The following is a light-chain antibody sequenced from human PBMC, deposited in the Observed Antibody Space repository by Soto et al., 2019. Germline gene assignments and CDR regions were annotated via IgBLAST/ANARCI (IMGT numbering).Light chain of an antibody. CDR3: AAWDDSLSGRV. CDR1: SSNIESNY. V-gene: IGLV1-47*01. J-gene: IGLJ3*02. Sequence: QPVLTQPPSASGTPGQRVTISCSGSSSNIESNYVYWYQQLPGTAPKLLIYRNDQRPSGVPDRFSASKSGTSASLAISGLRSEDEADYYCAAWDDSLSGRVFGGGTKLTVL. CDR2: RND.